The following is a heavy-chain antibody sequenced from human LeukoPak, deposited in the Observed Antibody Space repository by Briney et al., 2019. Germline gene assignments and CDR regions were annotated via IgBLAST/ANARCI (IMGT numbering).Heavy chain of an antibody. J-gene: IGHJ1*01. D-gene: IGHD6-19*01. CDR2: INQSGST. Sequence: KSSETLSLTCAVYGGSFSGYYWSWLRQPPGKGLEWFGEINQSGSTNYNPSLKSRVTISVDTSKNQFSLKLSSVTAADTAVYYCARDGYSSGWTYFQHWGQGTLVTVSS. V-gene: IGHV4-34*01. CDR3: ARDGYSSGWTYFQH. CDR1: GGSFSGYY.